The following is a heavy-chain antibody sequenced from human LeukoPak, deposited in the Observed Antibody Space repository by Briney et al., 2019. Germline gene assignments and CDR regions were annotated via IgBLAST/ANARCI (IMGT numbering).Heavy chain of an antibody. J-gene: IGHJ3*02. V-gene: IGHV3-23*01. CDR1: GFTFSSYA. CDR3: AKDGGIFGVVIGGAFDI. CDR2: ISGSGGST. D-gene: IGHD3-3*01. Sequence: GGSLRLSCAASGFTFSSYAMSWVRQAPGKGLGWVSAISGSGGSTYYADSVKGRFTISRDNSKNTLYLQMNSLRAEDTAVYYCAKDGGIFGVVIGGAFDIWGQGTMVTVSS.